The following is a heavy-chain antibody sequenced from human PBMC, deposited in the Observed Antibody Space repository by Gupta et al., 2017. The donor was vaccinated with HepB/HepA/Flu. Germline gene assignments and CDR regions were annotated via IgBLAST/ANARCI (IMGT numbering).Heavy chain of an antibody. Sequence: EVQLLESGGGLVQPGGSLRLSCAASGFPFNNYAMSWVRQAPGQGLEWVSTVNGDGRTTYYADSVRGRFTISRDNSKNTVFLQMNSLRVEDTAVYYCYDLGGGWYDPWGQGTLVTVSS. V-gene: IGHV3-23*01. CDR3: YDLGGGWYDP. D-gene: IGHD3-3*01. J-gene: IGHJ5*02. CDR2: VNGDGRTT. CDR1: GFPFNNYA.